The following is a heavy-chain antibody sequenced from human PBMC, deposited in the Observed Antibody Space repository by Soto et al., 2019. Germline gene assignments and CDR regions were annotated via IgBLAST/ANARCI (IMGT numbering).Heavy chain of an antibody. CDR1: GFTFSSYA. CDR2: ISGSGGST. CDR3: AKDAFRGSGSYEVKYYFDY. V-gene: IGHV3-23*01. Sequence: GGSLRLSCAASGFTFSSYAMSWVRQAPGKGLEWVSAISGSGGSTYYADSVKGRFTISRDNSKNTLYLQMNSLRAEDTAVYYCAKDAFRGSGSYEVKYYFDYWGQGTLVTVSS. D-gene: IGHD3-10*01. J-gene: IGHJ4*02.